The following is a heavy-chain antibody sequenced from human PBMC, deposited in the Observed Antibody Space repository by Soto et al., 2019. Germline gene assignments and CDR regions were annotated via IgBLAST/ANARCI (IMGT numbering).Heavy chain of an antibody. D-gene: IGHD3-10*01. Sequence: QVQLVQSGAEVKKPGASVKVSCKASGYTFRSYDINWVRQATGQGLEWMGWMNPDSGNTAYAQKFQGRVNMTRNTSISTAYMELSNLRSEDTAAYYCARGLRPRFYYGSGTNGFDPWGQGTLVTVSS. J-gene: IGHJ5*02. CDR3: ARGLRPRFYYGSGTNGFDP. CDR2: MNPDSGNT. V-gene: IGHV1-8*01. CDR1: GYTFRSYD.